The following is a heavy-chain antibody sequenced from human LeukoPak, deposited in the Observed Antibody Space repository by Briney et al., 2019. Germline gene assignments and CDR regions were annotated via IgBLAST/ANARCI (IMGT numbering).Heavy chain of an antibody. V-gene: IGHV1-2*02. CDR2: INPNSGGT. CDR3: ARGASGVYTVTTSWFDP. CDR1: RYTFNGYY. Sequence: ASVKVSCKACRYTFNGYYMQWLRQAPGQGLEWMGWINPNSGGTNYAQKFQGRVTMTRDTSISTAYMELSRLRSDDTAVYYCARGASGVYTVTTSWFDPWGQGTLATVSS. J-gene: IGHJ5*02. D-gene: IGHD4-17*01.